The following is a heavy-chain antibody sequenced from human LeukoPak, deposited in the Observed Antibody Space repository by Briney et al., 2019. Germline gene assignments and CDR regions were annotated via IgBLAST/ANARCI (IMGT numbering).Heavy chain of an antibody. J-gene: IGHJ4*02. Sequence: RGSLRLSCAASGFTFSDYYMSWIRQAPGKGLEWVSYISSSGSTIYYVDSVKGRFTISRDNAKNSLYLQMNSLRAEDTAVYYCARRRVATIAQYYFDYWGQGTLVTVSS. CDR3: ARRRVATIAQYYFDY. V-gene: IGHV3-11*04. D-gene: IGHD5-12*01. CDR1: GFTFSDYY. CDR2: ISSSGSTI.